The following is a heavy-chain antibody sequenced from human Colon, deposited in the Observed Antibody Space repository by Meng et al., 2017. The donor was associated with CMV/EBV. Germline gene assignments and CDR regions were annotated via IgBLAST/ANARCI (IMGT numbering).Heavy chain of an antibody. CDR3: ARLDYSNYRAFDL. Sequence: GGSLRLSCTASGFDFNNHWMNWVRQVPGKGLEWLANIKKDGSERNYVDSVKGRFTISRDNTQNSLYLQMSSLRVEDTAIYYCARLDYSNYRAFDLWGLGTLVTVSS. D-gene: IGHD4-11*01. CDR1: GFDFNNHW. V-gene: IGHV3-7*01. J-gene: IGHJ4*02. CDR2: IKKDGSER.